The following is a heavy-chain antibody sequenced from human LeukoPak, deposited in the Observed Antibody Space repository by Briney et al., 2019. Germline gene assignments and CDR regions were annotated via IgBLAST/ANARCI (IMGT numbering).Heavy chain of an antibody. Sequence: GESLKISCKGSGYSFTSYWIGWVRQMPGKGLEWMGIIYPGESDTRYSPSFQGQVTISADKSISTAYLQWSSLKASDTAMYYCAKSYSSGRNYYYYYMDVWGKGTTVTISS. CDR2: IYPGESDT. J-gene: IGHJ6*03. CDR1: GYSFTSYW. V-gene: IGHV5-51*01. CDR3: AKSYSSGRNYYYYYMDV. D-gene: IGHD6-19*01.